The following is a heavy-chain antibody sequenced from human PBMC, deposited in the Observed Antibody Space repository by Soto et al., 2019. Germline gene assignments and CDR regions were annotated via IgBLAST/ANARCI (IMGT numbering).Heavy chain of an antibody. CDR3: ARDLVPGYTGFSDY. Sequence: QVQLVQSGAEVKKPGASVKVSCKTSGYTFSNYGINWVRQAPGQGLEWMGWISAYNGNTNFAQKLQGRVSXXTXTXXTRAYMEPRSLTSDDTAVYYCARDLVPGYTGFSDYWGQGTLVTVSS. CDR2: ISAYNGNT. J-gene: IGHJ4*02. V-gene: IGHV1-18*01. CDR1: GYTFSNYG. D-gene: IGHD5-12*01.